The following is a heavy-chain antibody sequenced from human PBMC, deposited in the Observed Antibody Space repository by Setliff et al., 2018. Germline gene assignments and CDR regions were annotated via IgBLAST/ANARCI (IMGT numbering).Heavy chain of an antibody. CDR3: ARQRTGPDWFDP. CDR2: IYYSGST. V-gene: IGHV4-39*01. CDR1: GGSISSSSYY. J-gene: IGHJ5*02. Sequence: SETLSLTCTVSGGSISSSSYYWGWIRQPPGKGLEWIGSIYYSGSTYYNPSLKSRVTISVDTSTSTAYMELSSLRAEDTAVYYCARQRTGPDWFDPWGQGTLVTVSS.